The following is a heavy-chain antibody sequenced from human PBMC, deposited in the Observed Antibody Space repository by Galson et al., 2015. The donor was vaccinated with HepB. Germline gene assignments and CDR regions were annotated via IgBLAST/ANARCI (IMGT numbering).Heavy chain of an antibody. J-gene: IGHJ4*02. Sequence: QSGAEVKKPGESLTISCKGSGNSFTNYWLGWVRQMPGKGLEWMGITNPGDSDTIYNPSLQGQVTISADKSIRTAYLQWSSLKASDTAIYYCVRLDECDRTTCYYYFHYWGQGTLVTVSS. CDR2: TNPGDSDT. D-gene: IGHD2/OR15-2a*01. CDR3: VRLDECDRTTCYYYFHY. CDR1: GNSFTNYW. V-gene: IGHV5-51*03.